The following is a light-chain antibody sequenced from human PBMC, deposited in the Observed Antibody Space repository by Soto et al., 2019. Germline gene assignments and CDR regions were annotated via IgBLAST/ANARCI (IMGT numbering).Light chain of an antibody. Sequence: EIVLTQSPATLSLSPGERATLSCRASQGVSSYLAWYQQKPGQAPRLLIYDASNRASGIPARFSGSGSGTEFTLTIGSLQSEDFAVYYCQQYSSSPSFGQGTRLEIK. V-gene: IGKV3-15*01. CDR3: QQYSSSPS. CDR2: DAS. J-gene: IGKJ5*01. CDR1: QGVSSY.